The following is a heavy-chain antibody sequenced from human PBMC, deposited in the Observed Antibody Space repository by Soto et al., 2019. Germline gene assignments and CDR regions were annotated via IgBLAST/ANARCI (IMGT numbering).Heavy chain of an antibody. V-gene: IGHV1-69*13. CDR2: IIPIFGTA. Sequence: SVKVSCKASGGTFSSYAISWVRQAPGQGLEWMGGIIPIFGTANYAQKFQGRVTITADESTSTAYMELSSLRSEDTAVYYCARTDMPGDAFDIWGQGTMVTVSS. CDR1: GGTFSSYA. D-gene: IGHD2-15*01. CDR3: ARTDMPGDAFDI. J-gene: IGHJ3*02.